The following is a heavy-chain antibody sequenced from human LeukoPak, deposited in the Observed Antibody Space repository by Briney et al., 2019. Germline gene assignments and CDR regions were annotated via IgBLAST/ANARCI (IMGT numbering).Heavy chain of an antibody. V-gene: IGHV4-34*01. CDR2: INHSGST. CDR1: GGSFSGYY. CDR3: ARSCRDAFDY. J-gene: IGHJ4*02. Sequence: SETLSLTCAVYGGSFSGYYWSWIRQPPGKGLEWIGEINHSGSTNYNPSLKSRVTISVDTSKNQFSLKLSSVTAADTAVYYCARSCRDAFDYWGQGTLVTVSS.